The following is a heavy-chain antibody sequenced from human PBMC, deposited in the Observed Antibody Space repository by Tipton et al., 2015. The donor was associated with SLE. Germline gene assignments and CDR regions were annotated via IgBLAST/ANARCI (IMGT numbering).Heavy chain of an antibody. CDR3: ARTDYAFDI. Sequence: LRLSCAVYGGSFSGYYWSWIRQPPGKGLEWIGEINHSGSTNYNPSLKSRVTISVDTSKNQFSLKLSSVTAADTAVYYCARTDYAFDIWGQGTMVTVSS. CDR1: GGSFSGYY. J-gene: IGHJ3*02. V-gene: IGHV4-34*01. D-gene: IGHD2-21*02. CDR2: INHSGST.